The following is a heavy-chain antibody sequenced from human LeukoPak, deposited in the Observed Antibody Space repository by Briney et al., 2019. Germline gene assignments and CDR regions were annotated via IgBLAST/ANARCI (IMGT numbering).Heavy chain of an antibody. CDR2: ISAYNGHT. D-gene: IGHD3-22*01. V-gene: IGHV1-18*01. Sequence: GASVKVSCKASGYTFTSYGISWVRQAPGQGLEWMGWISAYNGHTNSAQKLQGRVTMTTDTSTSTAYMELRSLRSDDTAVYYCARVGYYDSSGYSPDYYFDYWGQGTLVTVSS. J-gene: IGHJ4*02. CDR3: ARVGYYDSSGYSPDYYFDY. CDR1: GYTFTSYG.